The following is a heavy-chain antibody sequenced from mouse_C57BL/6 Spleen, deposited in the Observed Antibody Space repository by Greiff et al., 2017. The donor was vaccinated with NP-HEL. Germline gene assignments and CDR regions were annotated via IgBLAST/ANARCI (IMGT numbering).Heavy chain of an antibody. CDR1: GFTFSDYG. CDR3: ARVYDGYYVYAMDY. D-gene: IGHD2-3*01. CDR2: ISSGSSTI. Sequence: EVKLMESGGGLVKPGGSLKLSCAASGFTFSDYGMHWVRQAPEKGLEWVAYISSGSSTIYYADKVKGRFTISRDNAKNTLFLQLTSLRSEDTAMYYCARVYDGYYVYAMDYWGQGTSVTVSS. J-gene: IGHJ4*01. V-gene: IGHV5-17*01.